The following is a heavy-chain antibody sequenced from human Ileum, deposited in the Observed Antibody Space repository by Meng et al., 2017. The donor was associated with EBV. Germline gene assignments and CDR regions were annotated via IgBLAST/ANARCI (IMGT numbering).Heavy chain of an antibody. CDR3: ARRRGGSGRDC. D-gene: IGHD3-10*01. CDR2: IYHSGST. Sequence: QLQLQESGPGLVKPSEPLSPTCTASGGSISSSNYYWDWIRQPPGKGLEWIGAIYHSGSTSYNPSLQSRVTMFVDTSKNQFSLMLTSVTATDTAVYYCARRRGGSGRDCWGQGTLVTVSS. J-gene: IGHJ4*02. CDR1: GGSISSSNYY. V-gene: IGHV4-39*01.